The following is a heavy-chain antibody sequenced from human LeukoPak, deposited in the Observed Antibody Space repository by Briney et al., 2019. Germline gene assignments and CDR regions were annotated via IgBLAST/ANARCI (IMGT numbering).Heavy chain of an antibody. CDR2: ISAYNGNK. J-gene: IGHJ4*02. CDR1: GYTFTNHG. CDR3: ARVGYCSSTSCYTDPSTYYFDY. Sequence: ASVNVSCKASGYTFTNHGIRWLRQAPAQGLEWMGCISAYNGNKNYAQKLQGRVTLTTDTSTSTAYMELRSMRSDDTAVYYCARVGYCSSTSCYTDPSTYYFDYWGQGTLVTVSS. D-gene: IGHD2-2*02. V-gene: IGHV1-18*01.